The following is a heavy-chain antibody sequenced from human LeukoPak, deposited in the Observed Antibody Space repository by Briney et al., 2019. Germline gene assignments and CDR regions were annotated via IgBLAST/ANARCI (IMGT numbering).Heavy chain of an antibody. CDR1: GGSISSYY. D-gene: IGHD3-10*01. Sequence: SETLSLTCTVSGGSISSYYWSWIRQPPGKGLEWIGCIYYSGSTNYNPSLKSRVTISVDTSKNQFSLKLSSVTAADTAVYYCAREVVLLWFGELYYYYMDVWGKGTTVTISS. CDR2: IYYSGST. J-gene: IGHJ6*03. V-gene: IGHV4-59*12. CDR3: AREVVLLWFGELYYYYMDV.